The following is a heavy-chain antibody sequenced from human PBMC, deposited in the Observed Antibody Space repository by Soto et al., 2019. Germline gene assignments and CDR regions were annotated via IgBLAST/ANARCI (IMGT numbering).Heavy chain of an antibody. Sequence: PSETLSLTCTVSGGSISSDANFWSWIRQPPGRGLEWIGYISYTGSTYYTPSLKSRLTISLDTPKNLFSLRLSAVTAADTAVYFCARGSFSSSSSWFDPWGQGTLVTVSS. V-gene: IGHV4-31*03. D-gene: IGHD6-6*01. CDR3: ARGSFSSSSSWFDP. CDR2: ISYTGST. CDR1: GGSISSDANF. J-gene: IGHJ5*02.